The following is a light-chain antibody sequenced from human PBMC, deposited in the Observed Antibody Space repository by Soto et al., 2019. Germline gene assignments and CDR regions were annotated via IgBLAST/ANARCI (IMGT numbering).Light chain of an antibody. Sequence: IVLTQSPATLSLSPGERATLSCRASQSVGDYLAWYQHKPGRAPRLLIYDTSNRATGIPARFSGSGSGTDFSLSISNLEPEDFAVYYCQQRTNWALTFGGGTRVEIK. V-gene: IGKV3-11*01. CDR2: DTS. CDR1: QSVGDY. J-gene: IGKJ4*01. CDR3: QQRTNWALT.